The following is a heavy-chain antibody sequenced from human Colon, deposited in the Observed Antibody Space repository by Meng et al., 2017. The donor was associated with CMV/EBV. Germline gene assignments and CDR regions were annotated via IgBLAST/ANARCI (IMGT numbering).Heavy chain of an antibody. J-gene: IGHJ4*02. CDR1: GGSFSGYY. D-gene: IGHD3-22*01. Sequence: GSLRLSCAVYGGSFSGYYWSWIRQPPGKGLEWIGEINHSGSTNYNPSLKSRVTISVDTSKNQFSLKLSSVTAADTAVYYCARSRTYYDSRPQFDYWGQGTLVTVSS. V-gene: IGHV4-34*01. CDR2: INHSGST. CDR3: ARSRTYYDSRPQFDY.